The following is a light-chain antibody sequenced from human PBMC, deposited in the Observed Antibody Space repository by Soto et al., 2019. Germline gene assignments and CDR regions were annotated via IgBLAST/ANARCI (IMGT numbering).Light chain of an antibody. CDR3: QQRNNWPPAT. Sequence: EIVLTQSPATLSLSPGERATLSCRASQSVGRHLAWYQQKPGQAPRLLIYDASNRATGVPARFSGSGSGTDFTLSINSLEPEDFAVYYCQQRNNWPPATFGGGTKVEIK. J-gene: IGKJ4*01. CDR1: QSVGRH. CDR2: DAS. V-gene: IGKV3-11*01.